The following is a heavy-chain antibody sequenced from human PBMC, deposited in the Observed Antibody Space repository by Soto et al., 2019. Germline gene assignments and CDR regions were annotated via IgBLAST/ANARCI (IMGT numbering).Heavy chain of an antibody. V-gene: IGHV2-5*01. CDR3: AHSAPYAEYFQH. CDR1: GFPLSTKKVG. J-gene: IGHJ1*01. CDR2: IYWNDDK. Sequence: SGPKLDNTTHTLTLTYAFAGFPLSTKKVGVVWLRQPPGKALEWLALIYWNDDKRYSPSLKSRLTITKDTSKNQVVLTMTNMDPVDTATYYCAHSAPYAEYFQHGGQGTLVPSPQ.